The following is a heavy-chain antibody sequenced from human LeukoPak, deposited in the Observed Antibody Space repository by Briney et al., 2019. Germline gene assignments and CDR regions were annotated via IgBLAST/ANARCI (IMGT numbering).Heavy chain of an antibody. D-gene: IGHD3-22*01. J-gene: IGHJ4*02. CDR2: ISYDGSNK. CDR3: SDSSGYYLFDS. CDR1: GFTFSSYA. V-gene: IGHV3-30-3*01. Sequence: PGGSLRLSCAASGFTFSSYATHWVRQAPGKGLEWVALISYDGSNKYYADSVKGRFTISRDNSKNTLYLQMNSLRAEDTAVYYCSDSSGYYLFDSWGQGTLVTVSS.